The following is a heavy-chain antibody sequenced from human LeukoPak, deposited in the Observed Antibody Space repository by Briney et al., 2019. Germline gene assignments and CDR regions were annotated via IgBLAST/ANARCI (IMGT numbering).Heavy chain of an antibody. V-gene: IGHV3-11*01. CDR2: ISSSGSTI. D-gene: IGHD3-10*01. CDR3: ARDPLAGSPQYFQH. Sequence: GGSLRLSCAASGFTFSDYYRSWIRQAPGKGLEWVSYISSSGSTIYYADSVKGRFTISRDNAKNSLYLQMNSLRAEDTAVYYCARDPLAGSPQYFQHWGQGTLVTASS. J-gene: IGHJ1*01. CDR1: GFTFSDYY.